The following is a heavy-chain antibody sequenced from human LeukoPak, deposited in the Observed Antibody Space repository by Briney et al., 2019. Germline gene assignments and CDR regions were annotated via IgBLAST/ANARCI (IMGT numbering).Heavy chain of an antibody. V-gene: IGHV7-4-1*02. CDR3: AREGTLAAAPFIDY. D-gene: IGHD6-13*01. Sequence: ASVKVSCKASGGTFSSYAISWVRQAPGQGLEWMGGINTNTGNPTYAQGFTGRFVFSLDTSVSTAYLQISSLKAEDTAVYYCAREGTLAAAPFIDYWGQGTLVTVSS. CDR2: INTNTGNP. CDR1: GGTFSSYA. J-gene: IGHJ4*02.